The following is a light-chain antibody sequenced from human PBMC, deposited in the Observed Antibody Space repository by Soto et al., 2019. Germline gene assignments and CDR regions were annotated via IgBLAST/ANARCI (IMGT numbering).Light chain of an antibody. Sequence: DIQMTQSPSSLSASVGDRVTITCRVSQSISSYLNWFQQKPGKAPKLLIYAASSLQSGVPSRFSDSGSGTDFTLTVSSLQPDDFATYYCQQYNSYSRLTFGGGTKVDIK. CDR1: QSISSY. CDR2: AAS. J-gene: IGKJ4*01. V-gene: IGKV1-16*01. CDR3: QQYNSYSRLT.